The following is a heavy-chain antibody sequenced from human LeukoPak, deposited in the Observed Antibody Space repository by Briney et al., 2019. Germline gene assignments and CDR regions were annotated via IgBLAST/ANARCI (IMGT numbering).Heavy chain of an antibody. Sequence: GGSLRLSCAASGFTFSSYSMNWVRQAPGKGLEWVSAISGSGGSTYYADSVKGRFTISRDNSKNTLYLQMNSLRAEDTAVYYCAKVRYGDIASADYFDYWGQGTLVTVSS. CDR3: AKVRYGDIASADYFDY. V-gene: IGHV3-23*01. CDR1: GFTFSSYS. D-gene: IGHD5/OR15-5a*01. J-gene: IGHJ4*02. CDR2: ISGSGGST.